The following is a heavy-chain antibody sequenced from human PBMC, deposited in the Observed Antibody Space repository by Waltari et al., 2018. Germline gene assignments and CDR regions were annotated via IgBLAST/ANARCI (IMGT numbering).Heavy chain of an antibody. CDR3: TTNPGY. J-gene: IGHJ4*02. V-gene: IGHV3-74*03. Sequence: VQLVEFGGGLVQPGGSLRPSCAASGFSTDYWLDWPRLAPGKGLVWVSRMKTDGTSITYANSVKGRFTISRDSAKNKYYLQMNGLRAEDTAVYYCTTNPGYWGQGTLVTVSS. CDR2: MKTDGTSI. CDR1: GFSTDYW.